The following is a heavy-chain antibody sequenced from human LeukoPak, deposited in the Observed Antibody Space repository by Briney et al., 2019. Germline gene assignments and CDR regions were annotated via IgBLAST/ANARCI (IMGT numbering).Heavy chain of an antibody. Sequence: PSETLSLTCTVSGGSISSYYWTWIRQSAGKGLEWIGRMYTSGSTKYSPSFESRVTISVDTSKNQFSLKLSSVTAADTAVYYCARDRAMIAYDAFDIWGQGTMVTVSS. J-gene: IGHJ3*02. CDR2: MYTSGST. D-gene: IGHD3-22*01. CDR1: GGSISSYY. CDR3: ARDRAMIAYDAFDI. V-gene: IGHV4-4*07.